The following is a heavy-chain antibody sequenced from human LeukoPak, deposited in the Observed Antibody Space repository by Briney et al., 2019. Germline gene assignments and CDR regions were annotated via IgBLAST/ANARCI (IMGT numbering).Heavy chain of an antibody. CDR2: ISAYNGDT. D-gene: IGHD3-10*01. J-gene: IGHJ4*02. V-gene: IGHV1-18*01. CDR3: ARDLTMVRGVIYYFDY. CDR1: GGTFSIYA. Sequence: GASVNVSCKASGGTFSIYAISWVRQAPGQGLEWMGWISAYNGDTNYAQKLQGRVTVTTDTSTSTAYMELRSLRSDDTAVYYCARDLTMVRGVIYYFDYWGQGTLVTVSS.